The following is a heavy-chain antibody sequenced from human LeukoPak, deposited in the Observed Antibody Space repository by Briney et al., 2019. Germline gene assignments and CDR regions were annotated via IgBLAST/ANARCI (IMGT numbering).Heavy chain of an antibody. V-gene: IGHV3-66*01. CDR1: GFTVSSNY. J-gene: IGHJ3*01. Sequence: AGSLRLSCAASGFTVSSNYMNWVRQAPGKGLEWVSVIFTSCDTNYAHSLKSRFTISIDNSNNKFYLQMTSLRAEDTAVYYCARDRTAATRGFDLWGQGTLVTVSS. D-gene: IGHD5-12*01. CDR3: ARDRTAATRGFDL. CDR2: IFTSCDT.